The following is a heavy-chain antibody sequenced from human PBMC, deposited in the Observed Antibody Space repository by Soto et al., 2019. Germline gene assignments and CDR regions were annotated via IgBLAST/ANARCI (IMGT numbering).Heavy chain of an antibody. CDR2: INHSGST. Sequence: PSETLSLTCAVYGGSFSGYYWSWIRQPPGKGLEWIGEINHSGSTNYNPSLKSRVTISVDTSKNQFSLKLSSVTAADTAVYYCARGGLLWFGEVNWFDPWGQGTLVTVS. CDR1: GGSFSGYY. V-gene: IGHV4-34*01. D-gene: IGHD3-10*01. CDR3: ARGGLLWFGEVNWFDP. J-gene: IGHJ5*02.